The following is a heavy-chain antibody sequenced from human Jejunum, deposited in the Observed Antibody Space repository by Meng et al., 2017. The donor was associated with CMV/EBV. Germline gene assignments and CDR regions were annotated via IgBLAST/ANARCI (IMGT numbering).Heavy chain of an antibody. CDR1: GYTFSSQA. CDR2: INANTGTP. CDR3: ARSVHSGYDIFDN. Sequence: QVQLVQSGSELKKPGASVNVFCKASGYTFSSQAINWVRQAPGQGLEWMGWINANTGTPTYGRHLTGRVVFSLDSSVNTAYLEISSLEATDTAIYYCARSVHSGYDIFDNWGQGTLVTVSS. J-gene: IGHJ4*02. V-gene: IGHV7-4-1*02. D-gene: IGHD5-12*01.